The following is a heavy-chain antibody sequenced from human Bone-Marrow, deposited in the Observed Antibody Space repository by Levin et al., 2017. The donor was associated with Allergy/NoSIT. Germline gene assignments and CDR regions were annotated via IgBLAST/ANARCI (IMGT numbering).Heavy chain of an antibody. J-gene: IGHJ4*02. V-gene: IGHV4-38-2*01. CDR3: ARGRLNNFDY. Sequence: SQTLSLTCDVSGYYISASFYWGWIRQPPGKGLEWIVSKSHSRSIYYNPSLRSRVAISLDTSKNQFSLNLTSVTAADTAVYYCARGRLNNFDYWGQGTLVFVSS. CDR2: KSHSRSI. CDR1: GYYISASFY.